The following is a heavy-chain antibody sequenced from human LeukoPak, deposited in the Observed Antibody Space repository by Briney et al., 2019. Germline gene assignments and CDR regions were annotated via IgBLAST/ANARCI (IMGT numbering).Heavy chain of an antibody. V-gene: IGHV3-53*05. CDR3: ARNWFDP. Sequence: GGSLRLSCLASGFTFSNFGMSWVRQAPGKGLEWVSVIYSGGSTYYADSVKGRFTISRDKSKNTVYLQMNSLRFEDTAMYYCARNWFDPWGQGTLVTVSS. J-gene: IGHJ5*02. CDR1: GFTFSNFG. CDR2: IYSGGST.